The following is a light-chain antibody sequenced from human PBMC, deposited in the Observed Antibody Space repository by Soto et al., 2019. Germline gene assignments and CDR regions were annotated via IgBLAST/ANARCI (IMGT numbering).Light chain of an antibody. CDR1: TSDIGTYHY. CDR2: EVT. V-gene: IGLV2-14*01. J-gene: IGLJ1*01. CDR3: SSYRRSNTLV. Sequence: QSVLTQPASVSGSPGQSITISCTGSTSDIGTYHYVSWYQHHPGKAPKLVIHEVTNRPSGISTRFSASKSGNTASLTISGLQPEDEADYYCSSYRRSNTLVFGTGTKLTVL.